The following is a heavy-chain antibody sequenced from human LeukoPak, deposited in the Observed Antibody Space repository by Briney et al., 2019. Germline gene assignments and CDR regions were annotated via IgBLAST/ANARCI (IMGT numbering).Heavy chain of an antibody. CDR1: GTSMSNSY. D-gene: IGHD6-19*01. J-gene: IGHJ4*02. Sequence: PSETLSLTCSVSGTSMSNSYWSWIRQPAGKGLEWIGHIQDRGSTIYNPSPGSRVTMSLDTPKNQFSLKLNSVTAADTAVYYCTRGQWLDVWDFWGQGTLVTVSS. CDR2: IQDRGST. V-gene: IGHV4-4*07. CDR3: TRGQWLDVWDF.